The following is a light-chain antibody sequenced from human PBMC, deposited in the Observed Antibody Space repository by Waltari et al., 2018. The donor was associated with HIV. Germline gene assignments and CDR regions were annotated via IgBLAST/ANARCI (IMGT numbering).Light chain of an antibody. J-gene: IGLJ1*01. CDR1: TSDVGGYKY. CDR2: EVS. CDR3: ISYTSRNTRV. V-gene: IGLV2-14*01. Sequence: QSALTQPASVSGSPGQSITISCTGTTSDVGGYKYVSWYQQRPDKAPKLVVYEVSNRPSGISIRFSGSKSGNPAALTISGLQAEDEADYSCISYTSRNTRVFGTGTKVTVL.